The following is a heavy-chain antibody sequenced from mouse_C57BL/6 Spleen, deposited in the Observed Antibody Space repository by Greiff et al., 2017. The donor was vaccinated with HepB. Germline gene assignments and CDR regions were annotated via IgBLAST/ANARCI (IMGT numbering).Heavy chain of an antibody. V-gene: IGHV1-80*01. Sequence: VQLQQSGAELVKPGASVKISCKASGYAFSSYWMNWVKQRPGKGLEWIGQIYPGDGDTNYNGKFKGKATLTADKSSSTAYMQLSSLTSEDSAVYFCAREGYYGSSYSAMDYWGQGTSVTVSS. CDR3: AREGYYGSSYSAMDY. J-gene: IGHJ4*01. CDR2: IYPGDGDT. D-gene: IGHD1-1*01. CDR1: GYAFSSYW.